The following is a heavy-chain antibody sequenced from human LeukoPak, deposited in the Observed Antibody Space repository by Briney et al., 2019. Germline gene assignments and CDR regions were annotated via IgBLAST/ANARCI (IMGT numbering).Heavy chain of an antibody. J-gene: IGHJ4*02. CDR3: ARDRTIFGVVIAYYFDY. Sequence: GRSLRLSCAASGFTFSSYGMHWVRQAPGKGLEWVAVISYDGSNKYYADSVKGRFTISRDNSKNTLYLQMNSLRAEDTAVYYCARDRTIFGVVIAYYFDYWGQGTLVTVSS. V-gene: IGHV3-30*03. D-gene: IGHD3-3*01. CDR2: ISYDGSNK. CDR1: GFTFSSYG.